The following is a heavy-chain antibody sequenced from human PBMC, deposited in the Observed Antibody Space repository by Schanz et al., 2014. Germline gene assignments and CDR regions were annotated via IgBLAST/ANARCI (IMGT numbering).Heavy chain of an antibody. CDR2: INPNSGAA. V-gene: IGHV1-2*06. CDR1: GYTFTGYH. J-gene: IGHJ6*02. D-gene: IGHD6-13*01. Sequence: QVQLVQSGAEVKKPGASVKVSCKASGYTFTGYHMHWVRQAPGQGLEWMGRINPNSGAANYAQKFQGRVTLTRDTSRSTAYMELSSLRSEDTAVYYCATDHIAAAGSQYFYYYGMGVWGQGTTVTVSS. CDR3: ATDHIAAAGSQYFYYYGMGV.